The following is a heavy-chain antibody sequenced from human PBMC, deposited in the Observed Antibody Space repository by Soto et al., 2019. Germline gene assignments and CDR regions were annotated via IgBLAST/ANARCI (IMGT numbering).Heavy chain of an antibody. Sequence: EVHLLESGGGLIQPGGSLRLSCAASGFTFTSYTMTWVRQAPGKGLEWVSSISESGGSTHYADSVRGRFTISRDNSKDTVYLQMNRLGTEDTAVYYCGKGHGGAGWGQGTLVIVSP. CDR1: GFTFTSYT. V-gene: IGHV3-23*01. CDR2: ISESGGST. CDR3: GKGHGGAG. D-gene: IGHD3-10*01. J-gene: IGHJ4*02.